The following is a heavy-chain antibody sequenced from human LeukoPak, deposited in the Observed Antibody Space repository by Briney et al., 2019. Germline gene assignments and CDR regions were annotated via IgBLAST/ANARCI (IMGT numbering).Heavy chain of an antibody. CDR2: ISGSGGST. CDR3: AKYDILPGSPPFDP. V-gene: IGHV3-23*01. Sequence: GRSLRLSCAASGFTFSSYDIHWVRQAPGKGLEWVSAISGSGGSTYYADSVKGRFTISRDNSKNTLYLQMNSLRAEDTAVYYCAKYDILPGSPPFDPWGQGTLVTVSS. CDR1: GFTFSSYD. D-gene: IGHD3-9*01. J-gene: IGHJ5*02.